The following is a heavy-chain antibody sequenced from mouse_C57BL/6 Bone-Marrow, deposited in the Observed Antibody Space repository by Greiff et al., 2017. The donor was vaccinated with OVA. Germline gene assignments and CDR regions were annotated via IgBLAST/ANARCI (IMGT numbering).Heavy chain of an antibody. CDR3: ARDLYDGYYSWFAY. J-gene: IGHJ3*01. CDR1: GFTFSDYG. V-gene: IGHV5-17*01. D-gene: IGHD2-3*01. CDR2: ISSGSSTI. Sequence: EVQLQESGGGLVKPGGSLKLSCAASGFTFSDYGMHWVRQAPEKGLEWVAYISSGSSTIYYADTVKGRFTISRDNAKNTLFLQMTSLRSEDTAMYYCARDLYDGYYSWFAYWGQRTLVTVSA.